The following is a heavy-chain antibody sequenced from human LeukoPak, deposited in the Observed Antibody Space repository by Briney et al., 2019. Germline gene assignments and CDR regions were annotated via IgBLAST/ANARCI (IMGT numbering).Heavy chain of an antibody. Sequence: RGGSLRLSCAASGFTFSSYAMTWVRQAPNKGLEWVSAISGSGGSTYYADSVKGRFTISRDDSQNTLYLQMNSLSAEDTAVYYCAKVETSGGANCYALDYWGQGTLVTVSS. J-gene: IGHJ4*02. D-gene: IGHD2-2*01. CDR3: AKVETSGGANCYALDY. CDR2: ISGSGGST. CDR1: GFTFSSYA. V-gene: IGHV3-23*01.